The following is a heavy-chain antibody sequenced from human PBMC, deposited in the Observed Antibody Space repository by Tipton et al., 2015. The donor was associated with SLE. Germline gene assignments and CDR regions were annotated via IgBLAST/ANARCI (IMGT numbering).Heavy chain of an antibody. J-gene: IGHJ4*02. CDR3: ARLRDFWSGPDY. Sequence: TLSLTCTVSGGSIRSSYWSWIRQPAGKGLECIGRIYSSGGTTYNPSLKSRVTMSVDTSKSQFPLNLTSVTAADTAVYYCARLRDFWSGPDYWGQGTQVTVSS. V-gene: IGHV4-4*07. CDR1: GGSIRSSY. CDR2: IYSSGGT. D-gene: IGHD3-3*01.